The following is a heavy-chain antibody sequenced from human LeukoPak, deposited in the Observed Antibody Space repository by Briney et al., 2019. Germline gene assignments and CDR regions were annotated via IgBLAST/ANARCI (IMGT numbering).Heavy chain of an antibody. D-gene: IGHD4-17*01. J-gene: IGHJ4*02. Sequence: ASVRVSCKASGYTFTNYDINWVRQTTGQGLQWIGWMNPNSGDSGYAQELQGRVIMTRDTSISTAYMELSSLTSEDTALYFCARFSPDENHGDYAFDYWGQGTPVTVSS. CDR3: ARFSPDENHGDYAFDY. V-gene: IGHV1-8*01. CDR2: MNPNSGDS. CDR1: GYTFTNYD.